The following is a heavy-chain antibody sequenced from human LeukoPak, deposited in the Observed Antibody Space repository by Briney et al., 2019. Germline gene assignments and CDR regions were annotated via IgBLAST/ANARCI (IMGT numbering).Heavy chain of an antibody. J-gene: IGHJ5*02. CDR1: GGSISSGGYS. CDR3: ATLGYCSGGSCYGAWFDP. CDR2: IYHSGGT. Sequence: SETLSLTRAVSGGSISSGGYSWSWIRQPPGKGLEWIGYIYHSGGTYYNPSLKSRVTISVDRSKNQFSLKLSSVTAADTAVYYCATLGYCSGGSCYGAWFDPWGQGTLVTVSS. V-gene: IGHV4-30-2*01. D-gene: IGHD2-15*01.